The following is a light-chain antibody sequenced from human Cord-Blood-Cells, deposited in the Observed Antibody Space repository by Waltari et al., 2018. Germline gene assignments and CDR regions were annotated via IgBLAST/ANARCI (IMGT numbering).Light chain of an antibody. CDR2: GAS. J-gene: IGKJ1*01. CDR3: QQYGSSPET. Sequence: EIVLTQSPGTLSLSPGESATLPCRASQIVSSSYLAWYQQKPGQAPRLLIYGASSRATGIPDRFSGSGSGTDFTLTISRLEPEDFAVYYCQQYGSSPETFGQGTKVEIK. CDR1: QIVSSSY. V-gene: IGKV3-20*01.